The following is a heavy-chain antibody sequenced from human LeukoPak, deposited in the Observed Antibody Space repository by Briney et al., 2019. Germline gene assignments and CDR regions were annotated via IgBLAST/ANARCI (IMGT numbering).Heavy chain of an antibody. V-gene: IGHV1-18*01. CDR3: ARISNWGSSSYGMDV. D-gene: IGHD7-27*01. Sequence: ASVKVSCKASGYTFTSYGFSWVRQAPGQGLECMGWISTYYGNTNYAQELQGRVTVTTDTSTSTAYMELRSLRSDDTAVYYCARISNWGSSSYGMDVWGQGTTVTASS. J-gene: IGHJ6*02. CDR2: ISTYYGNT. CDR1: GYTFTSYG.